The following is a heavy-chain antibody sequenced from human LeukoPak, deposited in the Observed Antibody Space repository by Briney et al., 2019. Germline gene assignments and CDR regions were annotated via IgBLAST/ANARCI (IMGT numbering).Heavy chain of an antibody. Sequence: ASVKVSCKASGSTFTSYYMHWVRQAPGQGLEWMGTINPSGGSRSYAQKFQGRVTMTRDTSTSTVYMELSSLRSEDTAVYFCARDACSSTICQAGGNWFDPWGQGTLVIVS. CDR3: ARDACSSTICQAGGNWFDP. J-gene: IGHJ5*02. CDR2: INPSGGSR. CDR1: GSTFTSYY. D-gene: IGHD2-2*01. V-gene: IGHV1-46*01.